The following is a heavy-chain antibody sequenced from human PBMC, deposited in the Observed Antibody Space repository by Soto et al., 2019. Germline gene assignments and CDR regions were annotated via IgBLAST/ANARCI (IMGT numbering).Heavy chain of an antibody. CDR2: ISVSDSFI. Sequence: EVQLLESGGDLVQPGGSLRLSCAASGFNGGAFAVNWVRQAPGKGLDWVSGISVSDSFIYYADSVRGRFSIYRDASANILYLQMNSLRVDDTALYYCTRETVAGITGLDYWGPGTLVTGSS. J-gene: IGHJ4*02. CDR3: TRETVAGITGLDY. D-gene: IGHD1-20*01. CDR1: GFNGGAFA. V-gene: IGHV3-23*01.